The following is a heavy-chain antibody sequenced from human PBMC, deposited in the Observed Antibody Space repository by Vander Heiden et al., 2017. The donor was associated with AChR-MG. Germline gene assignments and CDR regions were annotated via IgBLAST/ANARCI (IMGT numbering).Heavy chain of an antibody. CDR2: MNPRSGNT. CDR1: GYTCASYD. D-gene: IGHD3-16*01. J-gene: IGHJ5*02. CDR3: GRGPGYNDGWADH. V-gene: IGHV1-8*02. Sequence: QVQLLQSGAEVKKPGAPVRVSCKASGYTCASYDINWVQQATEQGLEWMGWMNPRSGNTGFARTFRGRVTMTGDISTTTAYLEMTDLTFEDTAIYYCGRGPGYNDGWADHWGQGTLVTVSS.